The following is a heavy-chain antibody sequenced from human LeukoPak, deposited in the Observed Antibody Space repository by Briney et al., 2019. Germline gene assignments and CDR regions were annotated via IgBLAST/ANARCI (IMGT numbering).Heavy chain of an antibody. CDR1: GGSVSSGSYY. J-gene: IGHJ3*02. CDR3: ARRFNSGNDDVFDI. CDR2: IYYSGST. D-gene: IGHD1-1*01. V-gene: IGHV4-61*01. Sequence: SETLSLTCTVSGGSVSSGSYYWSWIRQPPGKGLEWIGYIYYSGSTNYNPSLKSRVTISVDTSKNQFSLKLSSVTAADTAVYYCARRFNSGNDDVFDIWGQGTMVAVSS.